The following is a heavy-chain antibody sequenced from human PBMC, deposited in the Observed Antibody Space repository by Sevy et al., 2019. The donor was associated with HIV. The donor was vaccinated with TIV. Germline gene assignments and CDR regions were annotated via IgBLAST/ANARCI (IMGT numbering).Heavy chain of an antibody. D-gene: IGHD3-10*01. J-gene: IGHJ3*01. Sequence: GGFLRLSCVVSGFRVSNNYLSWVRHAPGKGLEWVSVIHNDGTTIYADSAKGRFTVSRDNSQNKVFLQMSGLRVDDTAVYYCARGDAAYYGRWDIFDFWGRGTMVTVSS. CDR1: GFRVSNNY. CDR3: ARGDAAYYGRWDIFDF. V-gene: IGHV3-53*01. CDR2: IHNDGTT.